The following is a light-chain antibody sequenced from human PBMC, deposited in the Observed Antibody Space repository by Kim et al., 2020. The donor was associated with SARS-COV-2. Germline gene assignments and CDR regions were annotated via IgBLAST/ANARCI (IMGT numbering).Light chain of an antibody. V-gene: IGKV3-20*01. CDR2: GAS. CDR1: QSVSRSY. J-gene: IGKJ2*01. Sequence: LSPGESATLSCRASQSVSRSYLAWYQQKPGQAPRLLLYGASSRATGIPDRFSGSGSGTDFTLTISRLEPEDFAVYYCQQYGSSPYTFGQGTKLE. CDR3: QQYGSSPYT.